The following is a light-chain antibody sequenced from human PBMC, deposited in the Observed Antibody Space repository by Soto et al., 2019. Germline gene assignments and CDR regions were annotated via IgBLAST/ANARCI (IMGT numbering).Light chain of an antibody. J-gene: IGLJ2*01. Sequence: QAVVTQEPSLTVSPGGTVTLTCGSSTGAVTSGHYPYWFQQKPGQAPRTLIYDTSNKHSWTPARFSGSLLGGKAALTLSGAQPEDEAEYYCLVSYSGGHVGFCGGTKLTVL. CDR1: TGAVTSGHY. CDR2: DTS. V-gene: IGLV7-46*01. CDR3: LVSYSGGHVG.